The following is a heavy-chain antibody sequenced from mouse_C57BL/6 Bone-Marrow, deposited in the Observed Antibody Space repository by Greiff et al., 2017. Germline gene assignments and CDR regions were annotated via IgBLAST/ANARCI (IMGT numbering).Heavy chain of an antibody. Sequence: EVQGVESGGDLVKPGGSLKLSCAASGFTFSSYGMSWVRQTPDKRLEWVATISSGGSYTYYPDSVKGRFTISRDNAKNTLYLQMSSLKSEDTAMYYCARHDGYYVGFAYCRQGTLVTVSA. D-gene: IGHD2-3*01. CDR2: ISSGGSYT. CDR1: GFTFSSYG. CDR3: ARHDGYYVGFAY. V-gene: IGHV5-6*01. J-gene: IGHJ3*01.